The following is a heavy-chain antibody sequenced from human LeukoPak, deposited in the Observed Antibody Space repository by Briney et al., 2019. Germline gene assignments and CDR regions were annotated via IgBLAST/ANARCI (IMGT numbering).Heavy chain of an antibody. CDR2: INHSGST. CDR3: ARRANDFWSGYYESNYYYYYMDV. J-gene: IGHJ6*03. D-gene: IGHD3-3*01. Sequence: SETLSLTCAVYGGSFSGYYWSWIRQPPGKGLEWIGEINHSGSTNYNPSLKSRVTISVDTSKNQFSLKLSSVTAADTAVYYCARRANDFWSGYYESNYYYYYMDVWGQGTLVTVSS. CDR1: GGSFSGYY. V-gene: IGHV4-34*01.